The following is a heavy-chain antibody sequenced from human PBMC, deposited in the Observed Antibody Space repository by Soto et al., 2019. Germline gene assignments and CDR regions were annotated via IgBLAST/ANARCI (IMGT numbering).Heavy chain of an antibody. CDR2: IKQDGSEK. V-gene: IGHV3-7*01. D-gene: IGHD2-15*01. Sequence: GGSLRLSCAASGFTFSSYWMSWVRQAPGKGLEWVANIKQDGSEKYYVDSVKGRFTISRDKAKNSLYLQMNSLRAEDTAVYYCAREGRIVVVVAATHMDVWGKGTTVTVSS. CDR3: AREGRIVVVVAATHMDV. J-gene: IGHJ6*03. CDR1: GFTFSSYW.